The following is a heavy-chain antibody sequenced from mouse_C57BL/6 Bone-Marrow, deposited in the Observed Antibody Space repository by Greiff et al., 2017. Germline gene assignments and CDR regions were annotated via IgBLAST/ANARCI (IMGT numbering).Heavy chain of an antibody. D-gene: IGHD6-1*01. CDR1: GFSLTSYG. V-gene: IGHV2-2*01. Sequence: QVQLKQSGPGLVQPSQSLSITCTVSGFSLTSYGVHWVRQSPGKGLEWLGVIWSGGSTDYNAAFISRLSISKDNSKSQVFFKMNSLQADDTAIYYCASLSISWYFDVWGTGSTVTVSS. CDR3: ASLSISWYFDV. J-gene: IGHJ1*03. CDR2: IWSGGST.